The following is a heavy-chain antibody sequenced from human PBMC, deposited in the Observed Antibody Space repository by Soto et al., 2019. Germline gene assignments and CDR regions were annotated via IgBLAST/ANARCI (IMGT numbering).Heavy chain of an antibody. CDR1: GGTFSSYA. CDR2: IIPIFGTA. V-gene: IGHV1-69*13. J-gene: IGHJ3*02. Sequence: ASVKVSCKASGGTFSSYAISWVRQAPGQGLEWMGGIIPIFGTANYAQKFQGRVTITADESTSTAYMEMSSLRSEDTAVYYCARGGYYDSSGYYRVGAFDIWGQGTMVTVS. CDR3: ARGGYYDSSGYYRVGAFDI. D-gene: IGHD3-22*01.